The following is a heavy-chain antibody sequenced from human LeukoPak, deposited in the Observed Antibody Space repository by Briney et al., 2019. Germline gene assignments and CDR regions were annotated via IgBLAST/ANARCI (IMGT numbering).Heavy chain of an antibody. CDR1: GFTVSSNC. V-gene: IGHV3-53*01. CDR3: ARPYYGSGDPSFDY. Sequence: PGGSLRLSCAASGFTVSSNCMSWVRQAPGKGLEWVSVIYSGGSTYYADSVKGRFTISRDNSKNTLYLQMNSLRAEDTAVYYCARPYYGSGDPSFDYWGQGTLVTVSS. J-gene: IGHJ4*02. D-gene: IGHD3-10*01. CDR2: IYSGGST.